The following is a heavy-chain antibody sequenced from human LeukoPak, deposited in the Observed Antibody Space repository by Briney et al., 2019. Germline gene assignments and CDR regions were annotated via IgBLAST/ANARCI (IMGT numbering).Heavy chain of an antibody. V-gene: IGHV3-30*18. CDR2: TSFDGNVF. CDR1: GFTFSAYG. J-gene: IGHJ4*02. CDR3: AKELGAADLFDY. D-gene: IGHD6-25*01. Sequence: GTSLRLSCAASGFTFSAYGMHWVRQAPGKGLEWVAVTSFDGNVFYYADSVKGRFTISRDNSKNTLYLQMNTVRADDAAMYYCAKELGAADLFDYWGQGTLVTVSS.